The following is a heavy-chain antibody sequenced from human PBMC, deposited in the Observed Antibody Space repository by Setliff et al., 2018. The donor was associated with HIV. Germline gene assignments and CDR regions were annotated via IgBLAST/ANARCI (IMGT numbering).Heavy chain of an antibody. CDR1: SGSISGDNW. CDR2: IYHRGST. CDR3: VSASGAYPYAVEH. J-gene: IGHJ1*01. V-gene: IGHV4-4*02. Sequence: PSETLSLTCTVSSGSISGDNWWSWVRQPPGKGLEWIGEIYHRGSTNYNPSLKSRVTISLDTSKNQFSLKLSSVTAADTAVYYCVSASGAYPYAVEHWGQGTLVTVSS. D-gene: IGHD1-26*01.